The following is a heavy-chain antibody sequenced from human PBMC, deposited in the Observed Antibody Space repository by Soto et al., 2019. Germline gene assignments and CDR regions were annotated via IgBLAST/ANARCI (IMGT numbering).Heavy chain of an antibody. CDR1: GGSFSGYY. CDR2: INHSGGT. J-gene: IGHJ4*02. CDR3: ARGGRYSSGWL. V-gene: IGHV4-34*01. D-gene: IGHD6-19*01. Sequence: QVQLQQWGAGLLKPSETLSLTCAVYGGSFSGYYWSWIRQPPGKGLEWIGEINHSGGTNYNPSLKRRVTISVDTSKNQFSLKLSSVTAADTAVYCCARGGRYSSGWLWGQGTLVTVSS.